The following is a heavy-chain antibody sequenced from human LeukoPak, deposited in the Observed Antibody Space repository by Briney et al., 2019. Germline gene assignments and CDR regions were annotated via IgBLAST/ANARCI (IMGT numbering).Heavy chain of an antibody. D-gene: IGHD2-8*01. CDR1: GGSISSYY. CDR2: IYYTGST. Sequence: SETLSLTCTVSGGSISSYYWNWIRQSPGKGLEWIGYIYYTGSTNYNPSLRSRVTISVDTSKNQFSLKLSSVNAADTAVNYCARKTNDWFDPWGQGTLVTVSS. V-gene: IGHV4-59*01. J-gene: IGHJ5*02. CDR3: ARKTNDWFDP.